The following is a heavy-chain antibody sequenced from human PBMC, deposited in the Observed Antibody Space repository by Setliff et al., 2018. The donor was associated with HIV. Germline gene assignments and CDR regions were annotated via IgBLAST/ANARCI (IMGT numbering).Heavy chain of an antibody. CDR1: GGSISSGSYY. Sequence: PSETLSLTCTVSGGSISSGSYYWSWIRQPAGKGLEWIGHIYTSGSTNYNPSLKSRLTISVDRSKNQFSLKLRSVTAADTAVYYCARPQYPGYYFDYWGQGTLVTVSS. V-gene: IGHV4-61*09. CDR3: ARPQYPGYYFDY. D-gene: IGHD2-2*01. CDR2: IYTSGST. J-gene: IGHJ4*02.